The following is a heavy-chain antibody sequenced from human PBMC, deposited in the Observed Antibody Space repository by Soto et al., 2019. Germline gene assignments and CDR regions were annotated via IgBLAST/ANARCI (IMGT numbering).Heavy chain of an antibody. Sequence: QVQLVQSGAEVKKPGASVKVSCKVSGYTLTELSMHWVRQAPGKGLEWMGGFDPEDGETIYAQKFQGRVTMTENTSTDTAYMELSSLRSEDTAVYYCATSPSVFGDYLTYYYYGMDVWGQGTTVTVSS. CDR3: ATSPSVFGDYLTYYYYGMDV. CDR1: GYTLTELS. V-gene: IGHV1-24*01. J-gene: IGHJ6*02. D-gene: IGHD4-17*01. CDR2: FDPEDGET.